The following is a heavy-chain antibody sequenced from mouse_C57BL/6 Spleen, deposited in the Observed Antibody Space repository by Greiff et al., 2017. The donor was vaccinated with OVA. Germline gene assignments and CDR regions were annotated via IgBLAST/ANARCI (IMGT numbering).Heavy chain of an antibody. Sequence: EVQLQESGPGLVKPSQSLSLTCSVTGYSITSGYYWNWIRQFPGNKLEWMGYISYDGSNNYNPSLKNRISITRDTSKNQFFLKLTSVTTEDTATYYCASIYYYCSSYDFDYWGQGTTLTVSS. CDR3: ASIYYYCSSYDFDY. CDR1: GYSITSGYY. V-gene: IGHV3-6*01. CDR2: ISYDGSN. D-gene: IGHD1-1*01. J-gene: IGHJ2*01.